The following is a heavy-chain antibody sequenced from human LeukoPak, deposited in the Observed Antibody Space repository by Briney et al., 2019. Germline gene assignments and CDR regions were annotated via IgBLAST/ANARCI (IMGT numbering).Heavy chain of an antibody. CDR1: GYTFTRYG. V-gene: IGHV1-18*01. D-gene: IGHD6-13*01. Sequence: ASVKVSCKASGYTFTRYGITWGRQAPGQGLEWMAGIGAFSANTNYAQKVQGRVSLTADTSPSTAYMELTTLTSDDTAVYYCARGSSYTSSWHEDYWGQGTLVTVSS. CDR2: IGAFSANT. CDR3: ARGSSYTSSWHEDY. J-gene: IGHJ4*02.